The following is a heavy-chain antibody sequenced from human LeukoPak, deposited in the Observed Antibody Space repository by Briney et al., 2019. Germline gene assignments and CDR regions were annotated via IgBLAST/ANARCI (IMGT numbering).Heavy chain of an antibody. D-gene: IGHD6-19*01. CDR2: ISGSGGST. CDR1: GFTFSSYA. J-gene: IGHJ4*02. CDR3: AKGASGWSIFDY. Sequence: PGGSLRLSXAASGFTFSSYAMSWVRQAPGKGLEWVTAISGSGGSTYYADSVKGRFTISRDNSKNTLYLQMNSLRAEDTAVYYCAKGASGWSIFDYWGQGTLVTVSS. V-gene: IGHV3-23*01.